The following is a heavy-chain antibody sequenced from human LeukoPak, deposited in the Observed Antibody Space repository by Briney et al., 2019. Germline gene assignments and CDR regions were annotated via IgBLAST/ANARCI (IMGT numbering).Heavy chain of an antibody. CDR2: INGDNGNT. J-gene: IGHJ5*02. D-gene: IGHD3-9*01. Sequence: ASVKVSRKASGYTFTTYAMHWVRQAPGQRLEWMEWINGDNGNTKYSQKFQGRVTITRDTSAYTAYMELRSLSSADTAVYFCARAPYDILTGYSLNWFDPWGQGTLVTVSS. CDR3: ARAPYDILTGYSLNWFDP. CDR1: GYTFTTYA. V-gene: IGHV1-3*01.